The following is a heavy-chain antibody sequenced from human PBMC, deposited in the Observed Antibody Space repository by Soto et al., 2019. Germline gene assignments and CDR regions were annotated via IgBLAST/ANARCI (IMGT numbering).Heavy chain of an antibody. V-gene: IGHV1-46*01. CDR2: INPSGGST. CDR3: ARLDKPYYFDY. CDR1: GYTFTSYY. Sequence: GASVKVSCKASGYTFTSYYMHWVRQAPGQGLEWMGIINPSGGSTSYAQKFQGRVTITADESTSTAYMELSSLRSEDTAVYYCARLDKPYYFDYWGQGTLVIVSS. D-gene: IGHD2-2*03. J-gene: IGHJ4*02.